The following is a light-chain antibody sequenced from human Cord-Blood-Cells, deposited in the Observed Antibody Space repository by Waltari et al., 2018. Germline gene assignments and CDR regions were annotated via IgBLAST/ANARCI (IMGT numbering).Light chain of an antibody. V-gene: IGKV3-15*01. CDR2: AAS. CDR3: QQYNNWPLFT. Sequence: EIVMTQSPATLSVSPGERATLSCRARQSVSSNLAWYQQNPGQAPRLLIYAASTSATGIPARFIGSGCGTDFTLTSSSVQSEDFAVYYCQQYNNWPLFTFGPGTKVDIK. J-gene: IGKJ3*01. CDR1: QSVSSN.